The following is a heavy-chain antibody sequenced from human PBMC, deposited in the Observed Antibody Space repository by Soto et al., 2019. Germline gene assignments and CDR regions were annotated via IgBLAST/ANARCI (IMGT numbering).Heavy chain of an antibody. CDR3: ARSVVKGYYFDS. Sequence: QVQLVQSGAEVTKPGSSVKVSCKASGGTFNNYAINWVRQAPGQGIEWMGGIIPIFGTANYAQKFQGRVTITADKSAGTAYMELSSLRSEDTAVYYCARSVVKGYYFDSWGQGTLVTVSS. J-gene: IGHJ4*02. V-gene: IGHV1-69*06. CDR1: GGTFNNYA. CDR2: IIPIFGTA.